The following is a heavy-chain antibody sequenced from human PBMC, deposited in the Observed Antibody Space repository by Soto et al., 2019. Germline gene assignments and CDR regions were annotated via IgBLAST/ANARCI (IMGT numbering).Heavy chain of an antibody. CDR2: LSWNSVYI. CDR3: ARGTVKDPHYFYHHMDV. V-gene: IGHV3-9*01. J-gene: IGHJ6*03. Sequence: GGSLRLSCAASGFTFDDYAMHWVRQVPGKGLEWVSGLSWNSVYIGYADSVEGRFTISRDNAKNSLYLQMNSLRPEDTALYYCARGTVKDPHYFYHHMDVWGRGTTVTVSS. CDR1: GFTFDDYA. D-gene: IGHD1-1*01.